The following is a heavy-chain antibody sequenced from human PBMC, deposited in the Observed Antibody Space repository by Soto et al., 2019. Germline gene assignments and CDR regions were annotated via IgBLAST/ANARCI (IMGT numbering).Heavy chain of an antibody. CDR1: GGSFSGYY. V-gene: IGHV4-34*01. Sequence: SETLSLTCAVYGGSFSGYYWSWIRQPPGKGLEWIGEINHSGSTNYNPSLKSRVTISVDTSKNQFSLKLSSVTAADTAVYYCARGLRKGGSYYWAVHYGMDVWGQGTTVTVSS. CDR3: ARGLRKGGSYYWAVHYGMDV. CDR2: INHSGST. J-gene: IGHJ6*02. D-gene: IGHD1-26*01.